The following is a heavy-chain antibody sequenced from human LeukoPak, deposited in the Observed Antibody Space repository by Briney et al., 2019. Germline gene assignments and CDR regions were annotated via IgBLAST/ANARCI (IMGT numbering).Heavy chain of an antibody. D-gene: IGHD3-22*01. CDR2: IYHTGNT. CDR1: GGSITYYY. V-gene: IGHV4-59*01. J-gene: IGHJ4*02. Sequence: SETLSLTCTVSGGSITYYYWSWTRQPPGKGLEWIGYIYHTGNTNYNPSFESRVTMSVDTSKNQFSLKLSSVTAADTAVYYCVGTYFYDADDIDYWGQGTLVTVSS. CDR3: VGTYFYDADDIDY.